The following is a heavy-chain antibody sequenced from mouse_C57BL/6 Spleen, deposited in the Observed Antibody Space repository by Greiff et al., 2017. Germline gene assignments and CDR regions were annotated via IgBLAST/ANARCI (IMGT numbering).Heavy chain of an antibody. D-gene: IGHD2-4*01. J-gene: IGHJ3*01. CDR3: TGVYYDYAGFAY. CDR1: GYTFTDYE. Sequence: QVQLQQSGAELVRPGASVTLSCKASGYTFTDYEMPWVKQTPVHGLAWIGAIDPETGGTAYNQKFKGKAILTADKSSSTDYMELRSLTSKDADVNYCTGVYYDYAGFAYWGQGTLVTVSA. CDR2: IDPETGGT. V-gene: IGHV1-15*01.